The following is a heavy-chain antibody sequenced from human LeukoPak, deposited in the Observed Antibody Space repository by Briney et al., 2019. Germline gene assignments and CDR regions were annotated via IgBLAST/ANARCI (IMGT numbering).Heavy chain of an antibody. CDR3: AHGDYCTGGSCLLDP. Sequence: SGPTLVKPTQTLTLTCTFSGFSFSTSGVGVGWIRQPPGKALEWLALIYWDDDKRSSPSLKSRLTITKDTSKNQVVLTMTNMDPVDTGTYYCAHGDYCTGGSCLLDPWGQGTLVTVSS. D-gene: IGHD2-15*01. J-gene: IGHJ5*02. CDR2: IYWDDDK. V-gene: IGHV2-5*02. CDR1: GFSFSTSGVG.